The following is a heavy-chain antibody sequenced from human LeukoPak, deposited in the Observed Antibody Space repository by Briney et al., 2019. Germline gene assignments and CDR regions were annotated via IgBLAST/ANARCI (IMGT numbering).Heavy chain of an antibody. CDR2: IYSGGST. J-gene: IGHJ4*02. Sequence: PGGSLRLSCAASGFTVSSNYMSWVRQAPGKGLEWVSVIYSGGSTYYADSVKGRFTISRDNSKNTLYLQMNSLRAEDTAVYYCAKDGNYDILTGYSPPYFDYWGQGTLVTVSS. D-gene: IGHD3-9*01. CDR3: AKDGNYDILTGYSPPYFDY. V-gene: IGHV3-53*01. CDR1: GFTVSSNY.